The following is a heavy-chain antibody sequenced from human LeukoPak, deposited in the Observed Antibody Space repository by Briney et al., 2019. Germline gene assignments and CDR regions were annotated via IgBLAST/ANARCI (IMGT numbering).Heavy chain of an antibody. V-gene: IGHV4-28*05. CDR2: IYYSGGI. D-gene: IGHD6-19*01. J-gene: IGHJ5*02. CDR1: GYSISTSNY. CDR3: ARGGYSSGWYSGNWFDP. Sequence: PSDTLSLTCSVSGYSISTSNYWAWIRQPPGRGLEWIGHIYYSGGIYYNPSLKSRVTMSVDTSRNQFSLKLSSVTAADTAVYYCARGGYSSGWYSGNWFDPWGQGTLVTVSS.